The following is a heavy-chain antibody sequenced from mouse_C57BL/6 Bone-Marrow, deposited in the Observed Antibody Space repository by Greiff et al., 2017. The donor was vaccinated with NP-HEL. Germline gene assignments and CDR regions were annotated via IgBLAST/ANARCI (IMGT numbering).Heavy chain of an antibody. D-gene: IGHD2-5*01. CDR2: ISSGSSTI. CDR3: ARRSNYRVFDY. J-gene: IGHJ2*01. CDR1: GFTFSDYG. V-gene: IGHV5-17*01. Sequence: EVQGVESGGGLVKPGGSLKLSCAASGFTFSDYGMHWVRQAPEKGLEWVAYISSGSSTIYYADTVKGRFPISRDKAKNTLFLQMTSLRSEDTAMYYCARRSNYRVFDYWGQGTTLTVSS.